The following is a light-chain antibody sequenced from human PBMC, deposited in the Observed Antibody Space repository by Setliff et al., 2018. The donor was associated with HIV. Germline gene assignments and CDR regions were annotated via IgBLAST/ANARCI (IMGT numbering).Light chain of an antibody. CDR3: SSYRGGSTLFV. Sequence: QSVLTQPASVSGSPGQSITISCSGTRFYVGAYNYVSWYQQHPGKAPKLVIYEVSNRPSGVSNRFSGSKSGNTASLTISGLQAEDEADYFCSSYRGGSTLFVLGPGTKVTVL. J-gene: IGLJ1*01. V-gene: IGLV2-14*01. CDR1: RFYVGAYNY. CDR2: EVS.